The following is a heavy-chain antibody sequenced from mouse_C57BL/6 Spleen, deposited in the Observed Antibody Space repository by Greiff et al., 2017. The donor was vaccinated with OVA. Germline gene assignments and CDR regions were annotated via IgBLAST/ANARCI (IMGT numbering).Heavy chain of an antibody. CDR1: GYTFTSYW. CDR2: IHPNSGST. D-gene: IGHD1-1*01. J-gene: IGHJ4*01. Sequence: VKLQQPGAELVKPGASVKLSCKASGYTFTSYWMHWVKQRPGQGLEWIGMIHPNSGSTNYNEKFKSKATLTVDKSSSTAYMQLSSLTSEDSAVYYCARLITTVVATEAMDYWGQGTSVTVSS. V-gene: IGHV1-64*01. CDR3: ARLITTVVATEAMDY.